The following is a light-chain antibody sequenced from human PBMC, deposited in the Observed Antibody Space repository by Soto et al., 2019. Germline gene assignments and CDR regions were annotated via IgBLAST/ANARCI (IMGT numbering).Light chain of an antibody. J-gene: IGLJ1*01. CDR1: SSDVGRYNF. V-gene: IGLV2-14*03. CDR3: SSFSISSTHV. CDR2: AVS. Sequence: QSALTQPASVSGSSGRSITISCTGTSSDVGRYNFVSWYQQHPGNAPKLLIYAVSDRPSGVSTRFSGSKSGNTASLAISGIQAEDEGVYYCSSFSISSTHVFGTGTKLTVL.